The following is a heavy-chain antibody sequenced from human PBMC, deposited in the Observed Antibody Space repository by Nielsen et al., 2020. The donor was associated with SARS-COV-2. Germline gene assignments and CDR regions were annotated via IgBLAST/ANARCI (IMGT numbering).Heavy chain of an antibody. D-gene: IGHD3-9*01. CDR1: GGSFSGYY. J-gene: IGHJ6*03. V-gene: IGHV4-34*01. Sequence: SETLSLTCAVYGGSFSGYYWSWIRQPPGKGLEWIGEINHSGSTNYNPSLKSRVTISVDTSKNQFSLKLSPVTAADTAVYYCARGRYFDSYYMDVWGKGTTVTVSS. CDR3: ARGRYFDSYYMDV. CDR2: INHSGST.